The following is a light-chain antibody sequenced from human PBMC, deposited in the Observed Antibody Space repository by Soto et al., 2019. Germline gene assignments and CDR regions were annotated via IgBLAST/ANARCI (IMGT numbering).Light chain of an antibody. V-gene: IGKV3-20*01. CDR2: GAS. Sequence: EIVLTQSPGTLSLSPGERATLSCRASQSVSNNYLAWYQQKPGQAPRLLIYGASNRATGIPDRFGGSGSGTDFTLTISRLEPEDFAAYYCQQYGSSPRTFGQGTKVDIK. CDR1: QSVSNNY. CDR3: QQYGSSPRT. J-gene: IGKJ1*01.